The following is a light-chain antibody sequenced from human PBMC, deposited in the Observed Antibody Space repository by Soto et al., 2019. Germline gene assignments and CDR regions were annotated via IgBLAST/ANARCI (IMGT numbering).Light chain of an antibody. V-gene: IGKV3-11*01. CDR2: DAS. Sequence: EIVLTQSPATLSLSPGERATLSCRASQSVGTYFAWYQQRPGQAPRLLIYDASNRATGIPARFSGSGSGTDFTLTISNLEPEDFAVYYCQERSNWPLYTFGPGTKLEIK. CDR1: QSVGTY. CDR3: QERSNWPLYT. J-gene: IGKJ2*01.